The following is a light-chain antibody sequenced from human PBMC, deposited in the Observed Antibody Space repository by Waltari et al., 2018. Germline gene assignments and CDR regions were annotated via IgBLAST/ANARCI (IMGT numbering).Light chain of an antibody. Sequence: QSALTQPASVSGTPGQSITISCTGTTSDVGNYDLVSWYQHHPGKAPILLICEVIKRPSGVSSRVSGSKSGRTASLTISGLQPDDEADYYCCSYAGLGTYVFGSGTKVTVL. CDR1: TSDVGNYDL. CDR3: CSYAGLGTYV. J-gene: IGLJ1*01. V-gene: IGLV2-23*02. CDR2: EVI.